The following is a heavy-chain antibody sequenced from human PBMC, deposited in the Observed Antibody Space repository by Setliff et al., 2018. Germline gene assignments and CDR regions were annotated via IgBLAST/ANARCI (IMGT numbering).Heavy chain of an antibody. Sequence: SETLSLTCAVYGGSFSGYYWSWIRQPPGKGLEWIGEINHSGSTNYNPSLKSRVTISVDTSKNQFSLKLSSVTAADTAMYYCARRRYYDSSGYYYFDYWGQGTLVTVSS. V-gene: IGHV4-34*01. D-gene: IGHD3-22*01. CDR1: GGSFSGYY. J-gene: IGHJ4*02. CDR2: INHSGST. CDR3: ARRRYYDSSGYYYFDY.